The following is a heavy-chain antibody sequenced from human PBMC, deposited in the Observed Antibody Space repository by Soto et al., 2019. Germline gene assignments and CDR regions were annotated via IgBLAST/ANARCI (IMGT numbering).Heavy chain of an antibody. D-gene: IGHD2-8*01. CDR1: GFTFSSYS. J-gene: IGHJ6*02. CDR2: ITSDSSTI. Sequence: EVQLVESGGGLVQPGGSLRLSCAASGFTFSSYSINWVRQAPGKGLEWLSYITSDSSTISYADSVKGRFTVSRDNAKNSLYLQMNSLRDEDTAVYYFARVGRGVYGMDVWGQGTSVTVSS. V-gene: IGHV3-48*02. CDR3: ARVGRGVYGMDV.